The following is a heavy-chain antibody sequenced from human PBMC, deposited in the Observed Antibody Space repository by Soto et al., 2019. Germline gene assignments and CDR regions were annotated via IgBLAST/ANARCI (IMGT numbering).Heavy chain of an antibody. CDR2: IYPGDSDT. Sequence: PGESLKISCKGSGYRFTNYWIGWVRQMPGKGLEWMGIIYPGDSDTRYSPSFQGQVTISADKSINTAYLQWSSLKASDTAMYYCARVYCSGTTCYEFVFWGQGTQVTVFS. J-gene: IGHJ4*02. CDR3: ARVYCSGTTCYEFVF. D-gene: IGHD2-2*01. V-gene: IGHV5-51*01. CDR1: GYRFTNYW.